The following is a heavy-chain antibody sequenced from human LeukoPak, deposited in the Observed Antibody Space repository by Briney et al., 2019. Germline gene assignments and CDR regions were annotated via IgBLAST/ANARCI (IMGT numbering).Heavy chain of an antibody. V-gene: IGHV3-74*01. D-gene: IGHD6-13*01. CDR1: GFIVSSNY. Sequence: PGGSLRLSCAASGFIVSSNYMSWVRQAPGKGLVWVSRVNGDGSSTNYADSVKGRFTISRDNAKNTLYLQMNSLRAEDTAVYYCARDGIAAVDFDYWGQGILVTVSS. CDR2: VNGDGSST. J-gene: IGHJ4*02. CDR3: ARDGIAAVDFDY.